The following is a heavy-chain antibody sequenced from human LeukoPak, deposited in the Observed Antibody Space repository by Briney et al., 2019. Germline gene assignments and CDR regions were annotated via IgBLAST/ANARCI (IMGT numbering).Heavy chain of an antibody. V-gene: IGHV3-21*04. CDR3: AKDMTVVAANDGMDV. D-gene: IGHD2-15*01. J-gene: IGHJ6*02. Sequence: PGGSLRLSCAASGFTFSIYSLNWVRQAPGKGLEWVSSISSTSGYIYYADSVKGRFTISRDNAKNSLYLQMNSLRAEDTALYYCAKDMTVVAANDGMDVWGQGTTVTVSS. CDR1: GFTFSIYS. CDR2: ISSTSGYI.